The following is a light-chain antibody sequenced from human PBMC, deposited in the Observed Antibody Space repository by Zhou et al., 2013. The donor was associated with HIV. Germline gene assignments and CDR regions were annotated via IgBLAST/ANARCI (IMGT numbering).Light chain of an antibody. CDR2: KTS. V-gene: IGKV1-5*03. J-gene: IGKJ5*01. CDR3: QKHNGE. Sequence: IQMTQSPATVSAFVGDSVTITCRASQYISEWLAWYQQEAGKAPRLLIYKTSTLERGVSSRFSGSGTGTEFTLTISSLQPDDFATYYCQKHNGEFGQGTRLEIK. CDR1: QYISEW.